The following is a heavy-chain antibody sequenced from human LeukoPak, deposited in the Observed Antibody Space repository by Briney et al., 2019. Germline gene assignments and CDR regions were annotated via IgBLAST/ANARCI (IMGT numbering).Heavy chain of an antibody. Sequence: SETLSLTCTVSGGSISSYYWSWIRQPPGKGLEWIGEINHSGSTNYNPSLKSRVTISVDTSKNQFSLKLSSVTAADTAVYYCARGLWFGLIYFDYWGQGTLVTVSS. D-gene: IGHD3-10*01. CDR2: INHSGST. CDR1: GGSISSYY. J-gene: IGHJ4*02. V-gene: IGHV4-34*01. CDR3: ARGLWFGLIYFDY.